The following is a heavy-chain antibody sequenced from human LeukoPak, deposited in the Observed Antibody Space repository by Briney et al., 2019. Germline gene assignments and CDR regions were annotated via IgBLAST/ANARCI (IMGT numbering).Heavy chain of an antibody. V-gene: IGHV3-20*04. Sequence: GGSLRLSCAASGFTFDDYGMSWVRHAPGKGLEWVSGINWNGGSTGYADSLKGRFTISRDNAKNSLYLQMNSLRAEDTALYYCARGYGSGEDGDYWGQGTLVTVSS. CDR1: GFTFDDYG. CDR2: INWNGGST. D-gene: IGHD3-10*01. J-gene: IGHJ4*02. CDR3: ARGYGSGEDGDY.